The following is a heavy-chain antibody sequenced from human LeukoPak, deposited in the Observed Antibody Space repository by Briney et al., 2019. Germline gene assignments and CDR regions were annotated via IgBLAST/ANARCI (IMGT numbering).Heavy chain of an antibody. CDR2: INPNSGGT. D-gene: IGHD3-22*01. Sequence: GASVKVSCKASGYTFTGYYMHWVRQAPGQGLEWMGWINPNSGGTNYAQKFQGRVTMTRDTSISTAYMELSRLRSDDTAVYYCASDYYDSSGYSDPDAFDIWGQGTMVTVSS. CDR3: ASDYYDSSGYSDPDAFDI. J-gene: IGHJ3*02. V-gene: IGHV1-2*02. CDR1: GYTFTGYY.